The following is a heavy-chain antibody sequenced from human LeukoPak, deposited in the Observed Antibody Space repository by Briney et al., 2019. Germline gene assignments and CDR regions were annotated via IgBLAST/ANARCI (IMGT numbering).Heavy chain of an antibody. Sequence: KPSETLSLTCTVSGGSISSYNWSWIRQPPGKGLEWIGYIHYSGSTNYNPSLKSRVTISVDTSKNQFSLKLTSVTAADTAVYYCARKGEHYYDSGKLWPPWFDLWGQGTLVTVSS. CDR3: ARKGEHYYDSGKLWPPWFDL. D-gene: IGHD3-10*01. CDR2: IHYSGST. CDR1: GGSISSYN. J-gene: IGHJ5*02. V-gene: IGHV4-59*01.